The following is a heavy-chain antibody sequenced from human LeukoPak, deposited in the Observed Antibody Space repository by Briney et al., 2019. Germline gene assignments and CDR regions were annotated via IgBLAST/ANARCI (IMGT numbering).Heavy chain of an antibody. V-gene: IGHV3-7*01. CDR2: IKHDGSDK. D-gene: IGHD6-13*01. Sequence: GGSLRLSCAASGFTFRNYCMSWVRQAPGKGLEWVSNIKHDGSDKNYVDSVKGRFTISRGNAKNSVYLQMNSLSVEDTAMYYCARDSSSWYDYWGQGTLVTVSS. CDR1: GFTFRNYC. J-gene: IGHJ4*02. CDR3: ARDSSSWYDY.